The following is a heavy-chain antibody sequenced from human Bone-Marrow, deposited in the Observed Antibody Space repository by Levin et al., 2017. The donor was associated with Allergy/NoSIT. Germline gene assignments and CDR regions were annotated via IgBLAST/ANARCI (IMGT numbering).Heavy chain of an antibody. Sequence: GGSLRLSCAASGFTFSSYGMHWVRQAPGKGLEWVAVISYDGSNKYYADSVKGRFTISRDNSKNTLYLQMNSLRAEDTAVYYCAGQYCSGGSCYSGMVVWGQGTLVTVSS. V-gene: IGHV3-30*03. CDR1: GFTFSSYG. J-gene: IGHJ4*02. CDR2: ISYDGSNK. D-gene: IGHD2-15*01. CDR3: AGQYCSGGSCYSGMVV.